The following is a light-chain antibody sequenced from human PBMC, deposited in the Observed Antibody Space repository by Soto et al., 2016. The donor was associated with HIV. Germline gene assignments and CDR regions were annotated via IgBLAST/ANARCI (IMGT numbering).Light chain of an antibody. J-gene: IGKJ4*01. CDR2: SAS. CDR3: QQLNRFPLT. CDR1: QGISSY. Sequence: DIQLTQSPSFLSASVGDRVTITCRASQGISSYLAWYQQKPVMAPKLLIYSASTLQSGVPSRFSGSGSGTEFTLTISSLQPEDFATYYCQQLNRFPLTFGGGTKVEMK. V-gene: IGKV1-9*01.